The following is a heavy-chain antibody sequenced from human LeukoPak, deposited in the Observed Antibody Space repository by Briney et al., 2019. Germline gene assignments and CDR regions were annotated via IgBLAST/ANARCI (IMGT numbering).Heavy chain of an antibody. Sequence: GGSLRLSCAASGFTFSGYSMNWVRQAPGKGLEWVSAISGSGGSTYYADSVKGRFTISRDNSKNTLYLQMSSLRAEDTAVYYCAKDGDLAGYSSSWRFDYWGQGTLVTVSS. D-gene: IGHD6-13*01. CDR1: GFTFSGYS. J-gene: IGHJ4*02. V-gene: IGHV3-23*01. CDR3: AKDGDLAGYSSSWRFDY. CDR2: ISGSGGST.